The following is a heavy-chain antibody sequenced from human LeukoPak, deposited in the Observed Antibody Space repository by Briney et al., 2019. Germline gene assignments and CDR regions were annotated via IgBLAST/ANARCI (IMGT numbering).Heavy chain of an antibody. J-gene: IGHJ4*02. V-gene: IGHV4-59*01. Sequence: SETLSLTCTVSGGSISNNYWSWFRQPPGKGLEWIGYIYYSGSTNYNPSLKSRVTLSVDTSKSQFSLKLSSVTAADTAVYYCASHKGFWGQGTLVTVSS. CDR3: ASHKGF. CDR2: IYYSGST. CDR1: GGSISNNY.